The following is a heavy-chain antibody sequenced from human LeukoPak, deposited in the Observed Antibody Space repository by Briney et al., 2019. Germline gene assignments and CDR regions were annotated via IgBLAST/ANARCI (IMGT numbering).Heavy chain of an antibody. D-gene: IGHD3-10*01. V-gene: IGHV3-23*01. J-gene: IGHJ4*02. CDR3: AKGVFGEFLTFDY. Sequence: GGSLRLSCAASGFTFSSYAMSWVRQAPGKGLEWVSAISGSGGSTYYADSVKGRFTISRDNSKNTLYLQVNSLRAEDTAVYYCAKGVFGEFLTFDYWGQGTLVTVSS. CDR1: GFTFSSYA. CDR2: ISGSGGST.